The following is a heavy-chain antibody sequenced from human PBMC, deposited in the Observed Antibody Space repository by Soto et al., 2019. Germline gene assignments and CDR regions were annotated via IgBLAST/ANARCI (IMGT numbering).Heavy chain of an antibody. CDR3: VRYRDFYRDMFHADL. J-gene: IGHJ4*01. V-gene: IGHV3-48*02. D-gene: IGHD3-10*02. CDR1: GFTIGECS. CDR2: ITIRTGNV. Sequence: GGSLRLSCEPSGFTIGECSMNWVRQAPGKGLEWLAYITIRTGNVLYADSVRGRFTISADNAENSVILQMNSLTDEDSAVYFCVRYRDFYRDMFHADLWGQGTLVTVSS.